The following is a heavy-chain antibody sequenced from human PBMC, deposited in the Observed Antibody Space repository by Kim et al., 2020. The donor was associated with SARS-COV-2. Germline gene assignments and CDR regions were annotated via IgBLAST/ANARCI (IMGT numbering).Heavy chain of an antibody. D-gene: IGHD2-21*01. J-gene: IGHJ4*02. Sequence: SETLSLTCTVSGGSISSYYWSWIRQPPGKGLEWIGYIYYSGSTNYNPSLKSRVTISVDTSKNQFSLKLSSVTAADTAVYYCARDRPGDGYIVNWGQGTLVTVSS. CDR2: IYYSGST. CDR1: GGSISSYY. CDR3: ARDRPGDGYIVN. V-gene: IGHV4-59*01.